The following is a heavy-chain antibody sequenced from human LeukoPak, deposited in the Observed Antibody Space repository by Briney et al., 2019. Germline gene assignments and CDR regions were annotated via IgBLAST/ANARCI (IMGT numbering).Heavy chain of an antibody. V-gene: IGHV4-61*02. J-gene: IGHJ5*02. CDR1: GASISSGSYY. D-gene: IGHD3-10*01. CDR3: ARRGPPRTMLRGVKSGWFDP. CDR2: IFASGST. Sequence: SETLSLTCTVSGASISSGSYYWNWIRQPAGKGLEWIGRIFASGSTNYNPSLKSRVTISLDTSKNQFSLKLSSVTAADTAVYYCARRGPPRTMLRGVKSGWFDPWGQGTLVTVSS.